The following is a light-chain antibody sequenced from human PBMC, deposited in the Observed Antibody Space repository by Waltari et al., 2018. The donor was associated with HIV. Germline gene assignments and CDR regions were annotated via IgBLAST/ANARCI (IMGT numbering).Light chain of an antibody. Sequence: QAVVTQEHSLPVSPGGTVTPTCGARTGAVTSGHPPYWLQQKPGQAPRPQLYDPTNKPSWTAARFSGSLLGCKAALTLSGSRPEDEAGYYCLLSYSDARRVFGGGTKLIVL. CDR3: LLSYSDARRV. CDR2: DPT. CDR1: TGAVTSGHP. J-gene: IGLJ3*02. V-gene: IGLV7-46*01.